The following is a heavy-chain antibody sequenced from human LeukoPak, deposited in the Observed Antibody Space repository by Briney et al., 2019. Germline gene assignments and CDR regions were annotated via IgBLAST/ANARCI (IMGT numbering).Heavy chain of an antibody. D-gene: IGHD3-22*01. CDR2: INAGNGNT. CDR3: ARGSPIEYYYDSSGPWGFDY. V-gene: IGHV1-3*01. CDR1: GYTFTSYA. Sequence: ASVKVSCKASGYTFTSYAMHWVRQAPGQRLEWMEWINAGNGNTKYSQKFQGRVTITRDTSASTAYMELSSLRSEDTAVYYCARGSPIEYYYDSSGPWGFDYWGQGTLVTVSS. J-gene: IGHJ4*02.